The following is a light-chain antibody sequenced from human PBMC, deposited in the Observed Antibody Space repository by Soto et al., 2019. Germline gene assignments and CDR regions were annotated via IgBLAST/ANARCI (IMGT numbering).Light chain of an antibody. J-gene: IGLJ2*01. CDR1: SSNIGAGYD. CDR3: QSYDISLSGWKV. CDR2: GNS. Sequence: QPVLTQPPSVSGAPGQRVTISCTGSSSNIGAGYDVHWYQQLPGTAPKLLIYGNSNRPSGVPDRFSGSKSGTSASLAITGLQAEDEADYYSQSYDISLSGWKVFGGGTKVTVL. V-gene: IGLV1-40*01.